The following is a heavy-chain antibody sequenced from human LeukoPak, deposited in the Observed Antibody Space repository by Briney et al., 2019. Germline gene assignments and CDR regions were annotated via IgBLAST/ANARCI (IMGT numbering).Heavy chain of an antibody. J-gene: IGHJ4*02. V-gene: IGHV4-39*01. CDR1: GGSISSSSYY. CDR2: IYYSGST. D-gene: IGHD6-6*01. CDR3: ARHSVRSSSALDY. Sequence: PSETLSLTCTVSGGSISSSSYYWGWIRQPPGKGLEWIGSIYYSGSTYYNPSLKSRVTISVDTSENQFSLKLSSVTAADTAVYYCARHSVRSSSALDYWGQGTLVTVSS.